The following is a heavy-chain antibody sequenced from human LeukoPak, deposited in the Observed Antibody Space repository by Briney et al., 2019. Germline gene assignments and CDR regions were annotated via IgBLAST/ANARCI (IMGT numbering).Heavy chain of an antibody. D-gene: IGHD3-10*01. V-gene: IGHV3-7*01. CDR2: IKQDGSEK. CDR1: GFTFSSYW. CDR3: AKDSRQYYYGSGTGY. Sequence: PGGSLRLSCAASGFTFSSYWMSWVRQAPGKGLEWVANIKQDGSEKYYVDSVKGRFTISRDNSKNTLYLQMNSLRAEDTAVYYCAKDSRQYYYGSGTGYWGQGTLVTVSS. J-gene: IGHJ4*02.